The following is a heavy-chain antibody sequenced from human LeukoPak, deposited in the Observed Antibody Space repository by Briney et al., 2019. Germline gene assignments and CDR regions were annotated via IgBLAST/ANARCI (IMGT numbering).Heavy chain of an antibody. CDR1: GGTFSSYA. Sequence: SVNVSCKASGGTFSSYAISWVRQAPGQGLEWMGRIIPIFGTANYAQKFQGRVTITADKSTSTAYMELSSLRSEDTAVYYCARDLGSDYFDYWGQGTLVTVSS. V-gene: IGHV1-69*06. D-gene: IGHD3-16*01. CDR2: IIPIFGTA. J-gene: IGHJ4*02. CDR3: ARDLGSDYFDY.